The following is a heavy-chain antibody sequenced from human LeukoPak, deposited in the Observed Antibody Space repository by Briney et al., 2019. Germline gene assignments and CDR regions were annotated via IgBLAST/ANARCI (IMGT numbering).Heavy chain of an antibody. J-gene: IGHJ6*04. V-gene: IGHV3-30*02. CDR1: GFIFIGYG. CDR2: IRPDGHNK. CDR3: AKEGAASWDVDV. Sequence: PGGSLRLSCAASGFIFIGYGMHWVRQAPGKGPEWVAFIRPDGHNKYYADSVKGRFMISRDNSKNTVELQMNSLRGDDTAMYYCAKEGAASWDVDVWGKGTTVTVSS. D-gene: IGHD3-3*02.